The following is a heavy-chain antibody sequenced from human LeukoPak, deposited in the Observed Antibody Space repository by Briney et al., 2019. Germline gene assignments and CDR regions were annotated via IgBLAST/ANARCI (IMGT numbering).Heavy chain of an antibody. J-gene: IGHJ6*02. CDR2: IIPIFGTA. Sequence: ASVKVSCKASGYTFTSYGISWVRQAPGQGLEWMGGIIPIFGTANYAQKFQGRVTITADESTSTAYMELSSLRSEDTAVYYCARDQITMIVVHYYYGMDVWGQGTTVTVSS. CDR1: GYTFTSYG. D-gene: IGHD3-22*01. CDR3: ARDQITMIVVHYYYGMDV. V-gene: IGHV1-69*13.